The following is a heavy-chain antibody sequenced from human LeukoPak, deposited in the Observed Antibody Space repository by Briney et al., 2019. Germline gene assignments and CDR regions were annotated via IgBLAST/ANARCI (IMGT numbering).Heavy chain of an antibody. CDR2: ISAYNGNT. V-gene: IGHV1-18*01. CDR1: GYTFTSYG. J-gene: IGHJ4*02. CDR3: ARDEIYDSSGYYGDGFDY. Sequence: ASVKVSCKASGYTFTSYGISWVRQAPGRGLEWMGWISAYNGNTNYAQKLQGRVTMTTDTSTSTAYMELRSLRSDDTAVYYCARDEIYDSSGYYGDGFDYWGQGTLVTVSS. D-gene: IGHD3-22*01.